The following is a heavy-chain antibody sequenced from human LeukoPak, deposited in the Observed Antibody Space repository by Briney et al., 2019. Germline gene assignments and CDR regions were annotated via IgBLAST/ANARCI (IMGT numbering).Heavy chain of an antibody. V-gene: IGHV3-74*01. Sequence: PGGSLRLSCAASGFTFSNYWMYWVRQPPGKGLVWVSRIKSDGSSTNYADSVKGRFTISRDNAKNTLYLQMNSLRVEDTAIYYCVKVRGRARVGYFDYWGQGTLVTVSS. CDR2: IKSDGSST. CDR1: GFTFSNYW. J-gene: IGHJ4*02. D-gene: IGHD1-26*01. CDR3: VKVRGRARVGYFDY.